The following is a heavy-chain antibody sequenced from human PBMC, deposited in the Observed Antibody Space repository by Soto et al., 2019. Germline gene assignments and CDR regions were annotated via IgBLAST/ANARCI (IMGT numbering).Heavy chain of an antibody. CDR1: GGSVSSGSYY. D-gene: IGHD1-1*01. CDR2: MSHSGGT. J-gene: IGHJ3*02. CDR3: ARVERGTATTVVDAFDI. V-gene: IGHV4-34*01. Sequence: QVQLQQWGAGLLKPSETLSLTCAVYGGSVSSGSYYWSWIRQPQGKGLEWIGEMSHSGGTPFNPSLKSRVIIPVDTSKSQFSLKMSFVTAADTALYYCARVERGTATTVVDAFDIWGPGTMVTVSS.